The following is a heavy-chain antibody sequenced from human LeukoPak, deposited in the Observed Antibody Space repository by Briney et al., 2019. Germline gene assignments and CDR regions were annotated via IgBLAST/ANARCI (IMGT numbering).Heavy chain of an antibody. J-gene: IGHJ5*02. V-gene: IGHV3-7*01. CDR2: IEQDGSEK. CDR1: GFTFSTYW. CDR3: ASAHYYDSSGYYLNWFDP. Sequence: PGGSLRLSCAASGFTFSTYWMSWVRQAPGKGLEWVANIEQDGSEKYYVDSVKGRFTISRDNAKNSLYLQMNSLRAEDTAVYYCASAHYYDSSGYYLNWFDPWGQGTLVTVSS. D-gene: IGHD3-22*01.